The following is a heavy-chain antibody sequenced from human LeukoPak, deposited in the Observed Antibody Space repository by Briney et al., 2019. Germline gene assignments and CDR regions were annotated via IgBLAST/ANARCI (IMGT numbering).Heavy chain of an antibody. J-gene: IGHJ6*03. D-gene: IGHD3-16*01. V-gene: IGHV3-30*01. CDR3: ARAQTGFGYHYYMQV. Sequence: GKSLRLSCAASGLTFSTYPMHWVRHAPGKGLEWLAVISNDGNQKYSPDSVKGRFTISRDTSKNTLYLQMHSLRVEDTAVYYCARAQTGFGYHYYMQVWGKGTTVTV. CDR2: ISNDGNQK. CDR1: GLTFSTYP.